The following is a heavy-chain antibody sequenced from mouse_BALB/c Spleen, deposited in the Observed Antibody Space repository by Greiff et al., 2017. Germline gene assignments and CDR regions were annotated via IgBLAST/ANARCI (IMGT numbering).Heavy chain of an antibody. V-gene: IGHV5-6-5*01. CDR1: GFTFSSYA. D-gene: IGHD1-1*01. J-gene: IGHJ2*01. CDR3: ARYGSSYGFDY. Sequence: DVQLVESGGGLVKPGGSLKLSCAASGFTFSSYAMSWVRQTPEKRLEWVASISSGGSTYYPDSVKGRFTISRDNARNILYLQMSSLRSEDTAMYYCARYGSSYGFDYWGQGTTLTVSS. CDR2: ISSGGST.